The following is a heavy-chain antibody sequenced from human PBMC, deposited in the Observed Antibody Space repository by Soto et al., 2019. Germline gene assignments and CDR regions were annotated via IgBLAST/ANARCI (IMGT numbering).Heavy chain of an antibody. CDR2: ISSDGKSK. J-gene: IGHJ4*02. V-gene: IGHV3-30*04. D-gene: IGHD1-20*01. CDR1: GITLSSYA. Sequence: QVHLVESGGGVVQPGRSLRLSCAASGITLSSYAMHWVRQAPGKGLEWVAVISSDGKSKYYADSVKGRFSISRDSSKNAMYLQVNSLRTEDTAVYYCVGGTPFISGTAGGYWGQGTLVTDSS. CDR3: VGGTPFISGTAGGY.